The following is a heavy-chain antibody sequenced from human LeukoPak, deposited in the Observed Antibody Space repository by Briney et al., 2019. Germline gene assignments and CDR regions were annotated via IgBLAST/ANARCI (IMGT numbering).Heavy chain of an antibody. CDR2: IRGDRSP. CDR3: ARRRGGYGDGDFDY. Sequence: GGSLRLSCAASGFTFSGTSIIWVRQAPGKGLECVSYIRGDRSPEYAEYVKGRFPISRDDSKHTVYLQMNSLRVEDTSVYYCARRRGGYGDGDFDYWGQGTLVTVSS. D-gene: IGHD4-17*01. V-gene: IGHV3-66*04. J-gene: IGHJ4*02. CDR1: GFTFSGTS.